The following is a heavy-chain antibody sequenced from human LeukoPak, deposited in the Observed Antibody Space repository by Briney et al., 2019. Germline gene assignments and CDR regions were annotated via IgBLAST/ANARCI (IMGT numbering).Heavy chain of an antibody. Sequence: GGSLRLSCAASGFIFSNYAMTWVRQAPGKGLEWVSTISGNGAGTYFADSVKGRFTISRDNSNNTLYLQMDNLRAEDTAVYFCARDGVLMNRKFYFDSWGQGTLVTVFS. J-gene: IGHJ4*02. CDR1: GFIFSNYA. D-gene: IGHD3-10*01. CDR2: ISGNGAGT. V-gene: IGHV3-23*01. CDR3: ARDGVLMNRKFYFDS.